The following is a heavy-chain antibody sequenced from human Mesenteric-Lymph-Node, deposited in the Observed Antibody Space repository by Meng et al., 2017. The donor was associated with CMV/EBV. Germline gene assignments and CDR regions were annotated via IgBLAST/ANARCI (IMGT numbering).Heavy chain of an antibody. CDR3: ARRVAARSDLDY. J-gene: IGHJ4*02. V-gene: IGHV3-7*01. Sequence: GESLKISCAASGFTFSSYWMSWVRQAPGKGLEWVANIKQDGSEKYYVDSVKGRFTISRDNAKNSLYLQMNSLRAEDTAVYYCARRVAARSDLDYWGQGTLVTVSS. CDR2: IKQDGSEK. D-gene: IGHD6-6*01. CDR1: GFTFSSYW.